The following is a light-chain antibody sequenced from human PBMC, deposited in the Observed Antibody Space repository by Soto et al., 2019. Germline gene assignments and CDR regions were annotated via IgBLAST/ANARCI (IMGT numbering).Light chain of an antibody. CDR2: WAS. V-gene: IGKV4-1*01. CDR1: QTVLYSPRNRNY. J-gene: IGKJ4*01. CDR3: QQYLRNLLT. Sequence: DIVMTQSPESLAVSLGERATINCKSSQTVLYSPRNRNYIAWYQQKPGQPPKLLITWASTRESGVPGRFSGSGSGTDFTPTISSLQAEDVAVYYCQQYLRNLLTFGGGTKVELK.